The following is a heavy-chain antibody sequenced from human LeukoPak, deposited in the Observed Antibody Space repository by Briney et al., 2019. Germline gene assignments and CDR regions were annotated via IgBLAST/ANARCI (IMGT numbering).Heavy chain of an antibody. CDR3: AREFQAVAGSDY. D-gene: IGHD6-19*01. V-gene: IGHV1-69*04. CDR2: IIPILGIA. J-gene: IGHJ4*02. CDR1: GGTFSSYA. Sequence: GASVKVSCKAPGGTFSSYAISWVRQAPGQGLEWMGRIIPILGIANYAQKFQGRVTITADKSTSTAYMELSSLRSEDTAVYYCAREFQAVAGSDYWGQGTLVTVSS.